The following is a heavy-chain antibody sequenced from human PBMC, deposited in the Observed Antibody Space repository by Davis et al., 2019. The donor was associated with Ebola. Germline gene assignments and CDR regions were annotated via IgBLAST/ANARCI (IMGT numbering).Heavy chain of an antibody. D-gene: IGHD3-10*01. CDR1: GFAFTSYG. CDR2: IWYDGSNK. J-gene: IGHJ4*02. CDR3: ARKADGSGSYYLDY. V-gene: IGHV3-33*01. Sequence: GESLKTSCAAPGFAFTSYGMHWDRQAPGKGLKWVAVIWYDGSNKYYADSVKGRFTISRDNSKNTLYLQMNSLRAEDTAVYYCARKADGSGSYYLDYWGQGTLVTVSS.